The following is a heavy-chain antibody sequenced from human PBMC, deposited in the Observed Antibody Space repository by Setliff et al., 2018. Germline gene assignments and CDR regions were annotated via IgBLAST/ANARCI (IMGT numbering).Heavy chain of an antibody. D-gene: IGHD3-3*01. Sequence: ASVKVSCKASGGTFSSYAISWVRQAPGQGLEWMGRINPNSGGTNYAQKFQGRVTMTRDTSISTAYMELSRLRSDDTAVYYCARDDDDFYSGYPYMDVWGKGTTVTVSS. CDR1: GGTFSSYA. CDR3: ARDDDDFYSGYPYMDV. J-gene: IGHJ6*03. CDR2: INPNSGGT. V-gene: IGHV1-2*06.